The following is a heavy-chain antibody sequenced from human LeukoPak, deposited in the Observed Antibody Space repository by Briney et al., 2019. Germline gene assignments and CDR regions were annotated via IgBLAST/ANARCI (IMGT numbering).Heavy chain of an antibody. Sequence: KPSETLSLTCTVSGGSISSYYWGWIRQPPGKGLEWIGSIYYSGSTYYNPSLKSRVTISVDTSKNQFSLKLSSVTAADTAVYYCARDFYYDSSGYYAFDGYWGQGTLVTVSS. D-gene: IGHD3-22*01. CDR3: ARDFYYDSSGYYAFDGY. CDR1: GGSISSYY. J-gene: IGHJ4*02. V-gene: IGHV4-39*07. CDR2: IYYSGST.